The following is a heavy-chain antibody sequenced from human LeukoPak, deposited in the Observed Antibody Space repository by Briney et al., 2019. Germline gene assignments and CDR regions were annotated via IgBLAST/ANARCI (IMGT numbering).Heavy chain of an antibody. CDR2: IYYSGST. J-gene: IGHJ5*02. Sequence: PSETLSLTCTVSGYSISSGYYWGWIRQPPGKGLEWIGSIYYSGSTYYNPSLKSRVTISVDTSKNQFSLKLSSVTAADTAVYYCARTPPSYDSSDWFDPWGQGTLVTVSS. CDR1: GYSISSGYY. D-gene: IGHD3-22*01. V-gene: IGHV4-38-2*02. CDR3: ARTPPSYDSSDWFDP.